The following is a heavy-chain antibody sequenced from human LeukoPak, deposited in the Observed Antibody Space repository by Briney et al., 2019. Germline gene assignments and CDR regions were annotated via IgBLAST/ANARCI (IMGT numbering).Heavy chain of an antibody. CDR3: ASSYYYDSSGYFPLDY. Sequence: ASVKVSCKASGYTFTSYGISWVRQAPGQGLEWMGWISAYNGNTNYAQKLQGRVTMTTDTSTSTAYMGLRSLRSDDTAVYYCASSYYYDSSGYFPLDYWGQGTLVTVSS. CDR2: ISAYNGNT. CDR1: GYTFTSYG. D-gene: IGHD3-22*01. J-gene: IGHJ4*02. V-gene: IGHV1-18*01.